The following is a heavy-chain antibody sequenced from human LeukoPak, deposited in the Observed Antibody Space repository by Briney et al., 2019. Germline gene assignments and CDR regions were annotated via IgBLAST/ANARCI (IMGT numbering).Heavy chain of an antibody. D-gene: IGHD3-10*01. CDR3: ARDAIWFGELADY. CDR1: GFTFSSYS. V-gene: IGHV3-53*01. Sequence: GGSLRLSCAASGFTFSSYSMNWVRQAPGKGLEWVSVIYSGGSTYYADSVKGRFTISRDNSKNTLYLQMNSLRAEDTAVYYCARDAIWFGELADYWGQGTLVTVSS. CDR2: IYSGGST. J-gene: IGHJ4*02.